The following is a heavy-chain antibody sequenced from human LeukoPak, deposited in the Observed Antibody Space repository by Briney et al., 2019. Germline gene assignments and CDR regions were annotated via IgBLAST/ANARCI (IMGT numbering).Heavy chain of an antibody. J-gene: IGHJ4*02. CDR1: GFTFSSYG. V-gene: IGHV3-23*01. D-gene: IGHD3-10*01. Sequence: PGGSLRLSCAGSGFTFSSYGMSWVRQAPGKGLEWVSRIRGSGTSTYYADSVKGRFTISRDNSKNTLYLQMNSLRAEDTAVYYCAKVTYGSGTYGAFDYWGQGTLVTVSS. CDR2: IRGSGTST. CDR3: AKVTYGSGTYGAFDY.